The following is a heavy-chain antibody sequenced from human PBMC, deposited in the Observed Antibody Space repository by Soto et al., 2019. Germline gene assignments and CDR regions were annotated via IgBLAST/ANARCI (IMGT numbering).Heavy chain of an antibody. CDR3: ASRMYYDFWSDKRGPDP. D-gene: IGHD3-3*01. V-gene: IGHV4-30-4*01. CDR2: IYYSGTT. Sequence: SETLSLTCSVSGDSVNSPDYYWGWIRQPPGKGLQWIGYIYYSGTTHYNPSLKTRLAISIDTSKNQFSLRLSSVTAADTAIYYCASRMYYDFWSDKRGPDPWGQGKLVTVSS. J-gene: IGHJ5*02. CDR1: GDSVNSPDYY.